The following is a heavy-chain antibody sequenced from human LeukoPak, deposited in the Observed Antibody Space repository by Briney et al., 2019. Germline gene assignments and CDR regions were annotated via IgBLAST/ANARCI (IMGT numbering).Heavy chain of an antibody. CDR1: GFTFSSYA. Sequence: GGSLRLPCAASGFTFSSYAMSWVRQAPGKGLEWVSGISGSGGNTYYADSVKGRFTISRDNSKNTLYLHMNSLRAEDTAVYYCAKDPSGYCGGGSCYYFDPWGQGTLVTVSS. D-gene: IGHD2-15*01. CDR3: AKDPSGYCGGGSCYYFDP. CDR2: ISGSGGNT. V-gene: IGHV3-23*01. J-gene: IGHJ5*02.